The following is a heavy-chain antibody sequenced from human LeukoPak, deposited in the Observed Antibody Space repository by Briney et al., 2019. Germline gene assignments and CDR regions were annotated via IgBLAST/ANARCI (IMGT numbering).Heavy chain of an antibody. Sequence: GGSLRLSRAASGFTFSRNGMHWVRQAPGKGLEWVAVISYDGSKKCYADSVKDRFTISRDNSKNTLYLQMSSLRAEDSAVYYCAKDPRSNWAFDSWGQGTLVTVSS. D-gene: IGHD3-16*01. V-gene: IGHV3-30*18. CDR1: GFTFSRNG. CDR2: ISYDGSKK. J-gene: IGHJ4*02. CDR3: AKDPRSNWAFDS.